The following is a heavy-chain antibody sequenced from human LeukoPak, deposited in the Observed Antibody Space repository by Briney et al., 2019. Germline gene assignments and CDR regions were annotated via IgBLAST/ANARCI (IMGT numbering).Heavy chain of an antibody. D-gene: IGHD6-6*01. CDR3: AHKGYSSSSDYYYGMDV. Sequence: SETLSLTCAVYGGSFSGYYWSWIRQPPGKGLEWIGEINHSGSTNYNPSLKSRVTISVDTSKNQFSLKLSSVTAADTAVYYCAHKGYSSSSDYYYGMDVWGQGTTVTVSS. CDR2: INHSGST. CDR1: GGSFSGYY. J-gene: IGHJ6*02. V-gene: IGHV4-34*01.